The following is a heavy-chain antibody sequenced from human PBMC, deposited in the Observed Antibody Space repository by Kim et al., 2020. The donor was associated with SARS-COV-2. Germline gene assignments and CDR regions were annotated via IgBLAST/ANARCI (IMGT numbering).Heavy chain of an antibody. Sequence: SVKVSCKASGGTFSSYAISWVRQAPGQGLEWMGGIIPIFGTANYAQKFQGRVTITADKSTSTAYMELSSLRSEDTAVYYCARDLGRYMGSGYFPFQHWGQGTLVTVSS. CDR3: ARDLGRYMGSGYFPFQH. CDR2: IIPIFGTA. CDR1: GGTFSSYA. J-gene: IGHJ1*01. V-gene: IGHV1-69*06. D-gene: IGHD3-22*01.